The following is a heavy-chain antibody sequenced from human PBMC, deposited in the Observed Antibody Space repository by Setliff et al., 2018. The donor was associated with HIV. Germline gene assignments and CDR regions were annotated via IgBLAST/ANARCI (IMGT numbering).Heavy chain of an antibody. D-gene: IGHD2-2*01. Sequence: GGSLRLSCAASGLTFSNYALHWVRQAPDKGLEWVAVISSDGSNQYYADSVKGQFTISRDNSKNTLYLQMNSLRAEDTAVYYCARGGGCSSTNCYQAFDVWGQGTMGTVSS. CDR2: ISSDGSNQ. V-gene: IGHV3-30*04. CDR1: GLTFSNYA. CDR3: ARGGGCSSTNCYQAFDV. J-gene: IGHJ3*01.